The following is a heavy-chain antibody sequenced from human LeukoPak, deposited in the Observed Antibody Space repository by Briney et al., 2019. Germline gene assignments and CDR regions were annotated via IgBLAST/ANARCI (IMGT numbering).Heavy chain of an antibody. J-gene: IGHJ4*02. V-gene: IGHV4-38-2*02. CDR1: GYSISNGNY. CDR2: IYHSGST. D-gene: IGHD2-21*01. Sequence: SETLSLTCTVSGYSISNGNYWGWIRQSPGKGLEWIGTIYHSGSTYYNPSLKSRVTISVDTSKNQISLRLSSVTAADTAIYYCARGNSDRFPPYMDYWGQGILVIVSS. CDR3: ARGNSDRFPPYMDY.